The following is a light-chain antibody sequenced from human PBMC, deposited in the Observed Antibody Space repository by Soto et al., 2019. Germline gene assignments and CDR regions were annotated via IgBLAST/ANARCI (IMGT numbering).Light chain of an antibody. CDR2: GAS. J-gene: IGKJ5*01. Sequence: EIVLTQSPGTLSLSPGERATLSCRASQTVSNNYLAWYQQQPGQAPRLLIYGASSRATGIPDRFSGSGSGTDFTLTVNRLEPEDFAVYYCQQYGSSPITFGQGTRLEIK. CDR3: QQYGSSPIT. CDR1: QTVSNNY. V-gene: IGKV3-20*01.